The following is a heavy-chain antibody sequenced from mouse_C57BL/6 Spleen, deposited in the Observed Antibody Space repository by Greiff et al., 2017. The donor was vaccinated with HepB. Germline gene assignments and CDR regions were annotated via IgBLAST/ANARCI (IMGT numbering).Heavy chain of an antibody. CDR1: GYTFTSYW. V-gene: IGHV1-52*01. CDR2: IDPSDSET. CDR3: ARGGSYGNFYWYFDV. J-gene: IGHJ1*03. Sequence: QVQLQQPGAELVRPGSSVKLSCKASGYTFTSYWMHWVKQRPIQGLEWTGNIDPSDSETHYNQKFKDKATLTVDKSSSTAYMQLSSLTSEDSAAYYCARGGSYGNFYWYFDVWGTGTTVTVSS. D-gene: IGHD2-1*01.